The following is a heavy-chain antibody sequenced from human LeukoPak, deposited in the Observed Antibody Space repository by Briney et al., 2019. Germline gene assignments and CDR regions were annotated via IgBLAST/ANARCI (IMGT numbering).Heavy chain of an antibody. CDR1: GGSIGNYY. J-gene: IGHJ4*02. CDR3: ARATRMPDFDC. D-gene: IGHD2-2*01. V-gene: IGHV4-4*07. Sequence: PSETLSLTCTVSGGSIGNYYWNWIRQPAGKGLEWIGRIYTSGSTYYNPSLKSRVTMSVDTSKNHFSLKLTSVTAADTAMYYCARATRMPDFDCWGQGTLVTVSS. CDR2: IYTSGST.